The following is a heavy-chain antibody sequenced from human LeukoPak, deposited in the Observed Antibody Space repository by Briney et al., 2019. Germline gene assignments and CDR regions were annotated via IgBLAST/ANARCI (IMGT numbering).Heavy chain of an antibody. CDR3: ARGHYELWY. Sequence: PEGSLRLSCAVSGFTFSSYAMSWVRQAPGKGLEWVSTISGVGGGTQYAASVKGRFTISRDDAKNSLYLQMNSLRAEDTAVYYCARGHYELWYWGQGTLVTVSS. J-gene: IGHJ1*01. CDR2: ISGVGGGT. V-gene: IGHV3-23*01. CDR1: GFTFSSYA. D-gene: IGHD3-16*01.